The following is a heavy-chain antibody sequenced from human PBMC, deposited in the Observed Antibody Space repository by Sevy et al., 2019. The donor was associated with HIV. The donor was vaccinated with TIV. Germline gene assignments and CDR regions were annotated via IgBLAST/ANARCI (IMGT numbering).Heavy chain of an antibody. J-gene: IGHJ4*02. CDR3: ARVPRYDEPYYFDY. V-gene: IGHV3-53*01. D-gene: IGHD3-3*01. Sequence: GGFLRLSCAASGFIVTSHYMAWVRQAPGKGLEWVSSIYTGGGTYYADSVKGRFTISRDNSKNTLYLQMNSLSAEDTAFYYCARVPRYDEPYYFDYWGQGALVTVSS. CDR2: IYTGGGT. CDR1: GFIVTSHY.